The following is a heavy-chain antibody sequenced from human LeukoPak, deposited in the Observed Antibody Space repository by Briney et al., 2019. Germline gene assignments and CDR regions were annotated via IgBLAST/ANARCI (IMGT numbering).Heavy chain of an antibody. CDR2: ISSSSSYI. Sequence: PGGSLRLSCAASGFTFGSYSMNWVRQAPGKGLEWVSSISSSSSYIYYADSVKGRFTISRDNAKNSLYLQMNSLRAEDTAVYYCARDAVTGTTNWFDPWGQGTLVTVSS. V-gene: IGHV3-21*01. CDR1: GFTFGSYS. J-gene: IGHJ5*02. CDR3: ARDAVTGTTNWFDP. D-gene: IGHD1-7*01.